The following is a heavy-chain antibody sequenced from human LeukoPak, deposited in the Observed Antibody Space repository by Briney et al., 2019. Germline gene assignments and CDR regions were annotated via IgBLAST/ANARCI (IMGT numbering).Heavy chain of an antibody. CDR3: ARDLDGSGSYHWFDP. J-gene: IGHJ5*02. CDR1: GFTFSSYW. D-gene: IGHD3-10*01. CDR2: INGDGSST. V-gene: IGHV3-74*01. Sequence: QPGRSLRLSCAASGFTFSSYWMHWVRQAPGRGLVWVSRINGDGSSTTYADSVKGRFTISRDNAKNTLYLQMNSLRAEDTAVYYCARDLDGSGSYHWFDPWGQGTLVTVSA.